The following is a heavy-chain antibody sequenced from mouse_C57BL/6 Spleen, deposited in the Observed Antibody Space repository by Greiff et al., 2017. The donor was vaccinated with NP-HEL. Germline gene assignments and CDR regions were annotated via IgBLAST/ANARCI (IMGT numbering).Heavy chain of an antibody. CDR3: ARLGLWYFDV. CDR2: INPNNGGT. CDR1: GYTFTDYN. V-gene: IGHV1-22*01. J-gene: IGHJ1*03. Sequence: VQLQKSGPELVKPGASVKMSCKASGYTFTDYNMHWVKQSHGKSLEWIGYINPNNGGTSYNQKFKGKATLTVNKSSSTAYMEVRSLVSEDSAVYYCARLGLWYFDVWGTGTTVTVSS.